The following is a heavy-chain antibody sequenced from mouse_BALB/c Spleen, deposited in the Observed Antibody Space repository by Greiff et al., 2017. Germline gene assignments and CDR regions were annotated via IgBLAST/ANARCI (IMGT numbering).Heavy chain of an antibody. CDR3: ARGGYLYYYAMDY. D-gene: IGHD1-1*02. CDR1: GFNIKDTY. CDR2: IDPANGNT. J-gene: IGHJ2*01. Sequence: VQLQQSGAELVKPGASVKLSCTASGFNIKDTYMHWVKQRPEQGLEWIGRIDPANGNTKYDPKFQGKATITADTSSNTAYLQLSSLTSEDTAVYYCARGGYLYYYAMDYWGQGTTRTVSA. V-gene: IGHV14-3*02.